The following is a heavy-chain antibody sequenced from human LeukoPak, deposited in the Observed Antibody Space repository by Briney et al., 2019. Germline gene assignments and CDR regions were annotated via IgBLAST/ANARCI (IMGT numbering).Heavy chain of an antibody. CDR1: GFTVSSNY. J-gene: IGHJ3*02. CDR3: ARGGSYLSAFDI. D-gene: IGHD1-26*01. CDR2: IYSGGST. Sequence: GGSLRLSCAASGFTVSSNYMSWVRQAPGKGLEWVSIIYSGGSTFYADSVKGRFTISRDNSKNTLYLQMISLGAEDTAVYYRARGGSYLSAFDIWGQGTMVTVSS. V-gene: IGHV3-53*01.